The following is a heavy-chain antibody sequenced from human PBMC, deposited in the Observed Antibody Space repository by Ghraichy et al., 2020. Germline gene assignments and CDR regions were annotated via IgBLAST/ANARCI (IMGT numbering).Heavy chain of an antibody. V-gene: IGHV4-34*01. CDR1: GGSFSDYD. D-gene: IGHD1-1*01. Sequence: SETLSLTCAVYGGSFSDYDWTWISQPPGKGREWIGEINDSGSIDYNASLKSRVSISLDTSKNQFSLKLSSVTAADTAVYFCARVVFSNNWTPVPWFDPWGQGTLVIVSS. CDR2: INDSGSI. CDR3: ARVVFSNNWTPVPWFDP. J-gene: IGHJ5*02.